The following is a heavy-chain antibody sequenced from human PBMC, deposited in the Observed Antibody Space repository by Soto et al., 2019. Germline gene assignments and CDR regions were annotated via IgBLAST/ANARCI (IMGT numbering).Heavy chain of an antibody. CDR2: IYYSGST. V-gene: IGHV4-59*01. J-gene: IGHJ5*02. Sequence: PSETLSLTCTVSGGSISSYYWSWIRQPPGKGLEWIGYIYYSGSTNYNPSLKSRVTISVDTSKNQFSLKLSSVTAADTAVYYCARMISIALAGTPGVPFDPWGQGTLVTVSA. CDR3: ARMISIALAGTPGVPFDP. D-gene: IGHD6-19*01. CDR1: GGSISSYY.